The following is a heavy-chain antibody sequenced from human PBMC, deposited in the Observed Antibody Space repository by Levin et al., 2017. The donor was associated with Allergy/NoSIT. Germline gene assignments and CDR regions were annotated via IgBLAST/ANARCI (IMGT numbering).Heavy chain of an antibody. CDR2: IYYSGST. CDR3: ARMSGVVVAATPGYYYYGMDV. V-gene: IGHV4-31*03. Sequence: SETPSLTCTVSGGSISSGGYYWSWIRQHPGKGLEWIGYIYYSGSTYYNPSLKSRVTISVDTSKNQFSLKLSSVTAADTAVYYCARMSGVVVAATPGYYYYGMDVWGQGTTVTVSS. J-gene: IGHJ6*02. D-gene: IGHD2-15*01. CDR1: GGSISSGGYY.